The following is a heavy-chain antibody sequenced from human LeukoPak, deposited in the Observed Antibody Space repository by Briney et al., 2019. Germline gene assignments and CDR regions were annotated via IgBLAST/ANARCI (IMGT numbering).Heavy chain of an antibody. D-gene: IGHD3-22*01. V-gene: IGHV4-31*03. CDR1: GGSISSGGYY. CDR2: IYYSGST. Sequence: PSETLSLTCTVSGGSISSGGYYWSWIRQHPGKGLEWIGYIYYSGSTYYNPSLKSRVTISVDTSKNQFSLKLSSVTAADTAVYYCARGSQVVTLDYWGQGTLVTVSS. J-gene: IGHJ4*02. CDR3: ARGSQVVTLDY.